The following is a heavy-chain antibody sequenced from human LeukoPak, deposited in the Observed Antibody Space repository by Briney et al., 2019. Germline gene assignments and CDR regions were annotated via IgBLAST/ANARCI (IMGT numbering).Heavy chain of an antibody. CDR2: IKSKTDGGTT. D-gene: IGHD3-9*01. CDR3: TTDALVIYISVFDY. Sequence: GGSLRLSCAASGFTFSNAWMSWVRQAPGKGLEWVGRIKSKTDGGTTDYAAPVKGRFTISRDDSKNTLYLQMNSLKTEDTAVYYCTTDALVIYISVFDYWGQGTLVTVSS. V-gene: IGHV3-15*01. J-gene: IGHJ4*02. CDR1: GFTFSNAW.